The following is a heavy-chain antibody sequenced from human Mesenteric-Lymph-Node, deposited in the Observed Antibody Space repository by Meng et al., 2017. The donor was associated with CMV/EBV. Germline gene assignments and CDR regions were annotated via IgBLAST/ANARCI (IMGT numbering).Heavy chain of an antibody. J-gene: IGHJ5*02. Sequence: QVQLVQSGAEVKKPGASVKVSCKASGYSFTGYSIHWVRQAPGQGLEWMGRINPNTGDTIYEENFQGRVTMTRDTSINTAYMELSSLTSDDTAVYYCGRGQQTFDPWGQGTLVTVSS. CDR3: GRGQQTFDP. V-gene: IGHV1-2*06. CDR1: GYSFTGYS. CDR2: INPNTGDT. D-gene: IGHD1-1*01.